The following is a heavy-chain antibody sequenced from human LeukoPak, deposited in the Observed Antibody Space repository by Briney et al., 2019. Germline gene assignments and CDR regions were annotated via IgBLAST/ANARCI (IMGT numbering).Heavy chain of an antibody. CDR1: GGSINTANYY. CDR3: ARGRTPSGLRLLFTQNHYYMDV. J-gene: IGHJ6*03. Sequence: KPSQTLSLTCNVSGGSINTANYYWTWIRQPPGKGLEWIGYISYSGTPYYNPSLNSRVTISLDTSKNQFSLKLSSVTAADTAVYYCARGRTPSGLRLLFTQNHYYMDVWGKGTTVTVSS. CDR2: ISYSGTP. D-gene: IGHD5-12*01. V-gene: IGHV4-30-4*08.